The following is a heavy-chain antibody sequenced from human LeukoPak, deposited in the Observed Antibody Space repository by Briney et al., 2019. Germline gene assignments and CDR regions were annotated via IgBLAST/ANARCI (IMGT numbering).Heavy chain of an antibody. Sequence: PGGSLRLSCEASGFTFSNSPMNWVRQAPGKGLEWVSAISGSDGTTYHADSVKGRFTISSDNSKNTLYLQMNSLRAEDTAVYYCARGSGYAVFDIWGQGTMVTVSS. J-gene: IGHJ3*02. CDR2: ISGSDGTT. D-gene: IGHD5-12*01. CDR3: ARGSGYAVFDI. CDR1: GFTFSNSP. V-gene: IGHV3-23*01.